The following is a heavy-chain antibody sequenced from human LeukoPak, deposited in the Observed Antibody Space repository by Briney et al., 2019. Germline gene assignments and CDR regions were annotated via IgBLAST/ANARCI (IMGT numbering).Heavy chain of an antibody. CDR2: IYPGDSDT. V-gene: IGHV5-51*01. CDR1: GSSFTSYW. D-gene: IGHD4-17*01. J-gene: IGHJ4*02. CDR3: ARANYGDGASYYFDY. Sequence: GESLKISCKGSGSSFTSYWIGWVRQMPGKGLEWMGIIYPGDSDTRYSPSFQGQVTISADKSISTAYLQWSSLKASDTAMYYCARANYGDGASYYFDYWGQGTLVTVSS.